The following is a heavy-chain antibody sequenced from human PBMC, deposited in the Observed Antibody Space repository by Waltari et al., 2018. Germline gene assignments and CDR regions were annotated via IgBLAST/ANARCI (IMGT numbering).Heavy chain of an antibody. CDR3: ARGLNHYYYYGMDV. V-gene: IGHV3-30-3*01. Sequence: QVQLVESGGGVVQPGRSLRLSCPASGFTFSSHAMHWVRPAPGKGLEWVAVISYDGSNKYYADSVKGRFTISRDNSKNTLYLQMNSLRAEDTAVYYCARGLNHYYYYGMDVWGQGTTVTVSS. J-gene: IGHJ6*02. CDR1: GFTFSSHA. CDR2: ISYDGSNK.